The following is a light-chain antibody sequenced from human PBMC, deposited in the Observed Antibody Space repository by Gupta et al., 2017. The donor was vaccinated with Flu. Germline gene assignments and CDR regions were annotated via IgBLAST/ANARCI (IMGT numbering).Light chain of an antibody. J-gene: IGKJ1*01. CDR1: QSVFYSSDSRNY. Sequence: SLGERATINCKSSQSVFYSSDSRNYLTWYQQKPGEPPKLLIYWAAARESGVPDRFSGSGSGTDFTLTINNLQAEDVAVYYCQQCSTTPPTFGQGTKVEIK. CDR3: QQCSTTPPT. CDR2: WAA. V-gene: IGKV4-1*01.